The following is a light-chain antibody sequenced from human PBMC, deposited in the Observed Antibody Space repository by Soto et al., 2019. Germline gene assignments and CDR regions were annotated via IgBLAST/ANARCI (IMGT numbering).Light chain of an antibody. V-gene: IGKV3-15*01. CDR2: GAS. CDR1: QSVSSN. Sequence: EIVMTQSPATLSVSPGERATLSCRASQSVSSNLAWYQQKPGQAPRLLIYGASTRAHGIPARFSGRGSGTKFTLTISSQQSEDFAVYYCQQYNNWPPYTFGQGTKLEIK. J-gene: IGKJ2*01. CDR3: QQYNNWPPYT.